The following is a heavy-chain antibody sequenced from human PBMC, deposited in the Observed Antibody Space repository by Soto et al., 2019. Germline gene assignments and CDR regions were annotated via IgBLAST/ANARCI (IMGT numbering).Heavy chain of an antibody. Sequence: PSETLSLTCTVSGGSISSGGYYWSWIRQHPGKVLEWICCIYYXWXXXXXXALXXXXTXSVXXSNXXXSXXXXXXXAADTAVYYCARGVIHWGQGTLVTISS. CDR1: GGSISSGGYY. J-gene: IGHJ4*02. CDR2: IYYXWXX. V-gene: IGHV4-31*03. D-gene: IGHD2-21*01. CDR3: ARGVIH.